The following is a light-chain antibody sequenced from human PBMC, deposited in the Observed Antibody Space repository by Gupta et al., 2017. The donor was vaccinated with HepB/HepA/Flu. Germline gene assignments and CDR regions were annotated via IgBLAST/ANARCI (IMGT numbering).Light chain of an antibody. V-gene: IGKV2-28*01. J-gene: IGKJ3*01. Sequence: DIVMTQSPLSLPVTPGEPASISCRSSQSLLHSNGYNYLDWYLQKPGQSPQLLIYLGSNRASGVPDRFRGSGSGTDFTLKISRVEAEDVGVYYCRQALQTPHTFGHGTKVDIK. CDR2: LGS. CDR3: RQALQTPHT. CDR1: QSLLHSNGYNY.